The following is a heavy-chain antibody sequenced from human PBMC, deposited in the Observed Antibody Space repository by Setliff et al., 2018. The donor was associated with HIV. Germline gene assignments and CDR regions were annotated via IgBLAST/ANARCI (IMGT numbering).Heavy chain of an antibody. Sequence: TSETLSLTCTVSGGSISSSSYYWGWIRQPPGKGLEWIGSIYYSGSTYYNPSLKSRVTISVDTSKNQFSLKLSSVTAADTAVYYCARVDCSSTSCDRDYYYYMDVWGKGTTVTVSS. V-gene: IGHV4-39*01. J-gene: IGHJ6*03. D-gene: IGHD2-2*01. CDR3: ARVDCSSTSCDRDYYYYMDV. CDR2: IYYSGST. CDR1: GGSISSSSYY.